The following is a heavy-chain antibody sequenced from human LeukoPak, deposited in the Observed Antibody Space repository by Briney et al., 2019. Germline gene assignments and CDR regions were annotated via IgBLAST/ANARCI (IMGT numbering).Heavy chain of an antibody. CDR3: AKGTRDAGYYFDY. Sequence: GGSLRLSCAASGFTFNTYSMSWVRQAPGKGLEWVSAIRVGGETHYADSVKGRFTISRDNSENTLYLQMSGLRAEDTAVYYCAKGTRDAGYYFDYWGQGTLVTVSS. V-gene: IGHV3-23*01. CDR1: GFTFNTYS. J-gene: IGHJ4*02. CDR2: IRVGGET. D-gene: IGHD1-7*01.